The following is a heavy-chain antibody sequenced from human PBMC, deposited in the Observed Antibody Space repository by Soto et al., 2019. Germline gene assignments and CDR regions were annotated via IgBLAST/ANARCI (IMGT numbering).Heavy chain of an antibody. CDR1: GFTFSSYW. V-gene: IGHV3-21*01. CDR3: ERESAPRPFDY. Sequence: GGSLRISCAASGFTFSSYWMDWVRQAPGKGLEWVSTICSGGSDIYYADSVEGRVTISRDNAKNSMYLQIKSLRAEDTDVYHCERESAPRPFDYWGQGTLVTVSS. CDR2: ICSGGSDI. D-gene: IGHD6-6*01. J-gene: IGHJ4*02.